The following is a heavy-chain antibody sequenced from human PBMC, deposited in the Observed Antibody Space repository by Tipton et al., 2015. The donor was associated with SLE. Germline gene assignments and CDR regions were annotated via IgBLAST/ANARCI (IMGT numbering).Heavy chain of an antibody. CDR3: ARGGSYYAFDI. CDR1: GFTFSDHY. CDR2: IRNRAKGYTT. Sequence: SLRLSCAPSGFTFSDHYMDWVRQAPGKGLEWVGRIRNRAKGYTTEYAASVKGRFTISRDDSKNSLYLQMNSLKTEDTAVYYCARGGSYYAFDIWGQGTMVTVSS. V-gene: IGHV3-72*01. D-gene: IGHD1-26*01. J-gene: IGHJ3*02.